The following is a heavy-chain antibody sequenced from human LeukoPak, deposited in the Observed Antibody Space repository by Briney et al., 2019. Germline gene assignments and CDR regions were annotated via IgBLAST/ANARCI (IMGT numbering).Heavy chain of an antibody. CDR1: GFTFNSYG. CDR2: ISASGGGT. J-gene: IGHJ4*02. CDR3: AKDGYYGGNAPTYFDS. V-gene: IGHV3-23*01. Sequence: GGSLRLSCAASGFTFNSYGVGWVRQAPGKGLEWVSTISASGGGTYYADSVKGRFTISGDNSKNTLYVQMNSLRAEDTAVYYCAKDGYYGGNAPTYFDSWGQGTLVTVSS. D-gene: IGHD4-23*01.